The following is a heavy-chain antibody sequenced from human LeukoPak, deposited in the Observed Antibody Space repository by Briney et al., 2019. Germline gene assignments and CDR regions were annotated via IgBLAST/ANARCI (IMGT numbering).Heavy chain of an antibody. Sequence: QPGGSLRLSCAASGFTFSSYAMHWVRQAPGKGLEWVAVISYDGSNKYYADSVKGRFTISRDNSKNTLYLQMNSLRAEDTAVYCCARESSGNIYKAPGYWGQGTLVTVSS. CDR3: ARESSGNIYKAPGY. CDR1: GFTFSSYA. CDR2: ISYDGSNK. D-gene: IGHD3-10*01. J-gene: IGHJ4*02. V-gene: IGHV3-30-3*01.